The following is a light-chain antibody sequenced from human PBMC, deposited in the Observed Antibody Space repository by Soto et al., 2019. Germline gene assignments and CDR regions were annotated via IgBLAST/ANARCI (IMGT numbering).Light chain of an antibody. J-gene: IGLJ2*01. CDR3: SSWDDSLSGVV. CDR1: NVGRHE. CDR2: TTS. Sequence: QSVVTQPPSVSGTPGQGVIISCSNVGRHEVSWYQQVPGMAPQLLIHTTSQRPSGVPDRFSASKSGTSASLAIRGLQSDDEAAYFCSSWDDSLSGVVFGRGTKLTVL. V-gene: IGLV1-44*01.